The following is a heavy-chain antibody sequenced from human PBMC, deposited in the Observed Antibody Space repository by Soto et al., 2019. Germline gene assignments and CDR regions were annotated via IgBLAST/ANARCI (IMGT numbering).Heavy chain of an antibody. Sequence: SQTLSLTCAISGDSVSSNSAAWNWIRQSPSIGLEWLGRTYYRSKRYDDYAVSVKSRVTINPDTSKNQFSLQLNSVTPADTAVYYCARIVGGTPFYWGQGTRFTVCS. CDR3: ARIVGGTPFY. V-gene: IGHV6-1*01. D-gene: IGHD2-21*01. J-gene: IGHJ4*02. CDR2: TYYRSKRYD. CDR1: GDSVSSNSAA.